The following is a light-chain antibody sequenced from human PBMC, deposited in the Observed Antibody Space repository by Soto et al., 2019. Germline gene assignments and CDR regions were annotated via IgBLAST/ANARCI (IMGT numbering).Light chain of an antibody. CDR3: PALGNGLWV. CDR1: SGHSSYA. CDR2: LNSDGSH. Sequence: QSVLTQSPSASAALGASVKLTCTLSSGHSSYAIAWHQQQPEKGPRDLMKLNSDGSHSKGDGIPDRFSGSISGAERYLTISSLQYYYEADYWCPALGNGLWVFGGGTKLTVL. V-gene: IGLV4-69*01. J-gene: IGLJ3*02.